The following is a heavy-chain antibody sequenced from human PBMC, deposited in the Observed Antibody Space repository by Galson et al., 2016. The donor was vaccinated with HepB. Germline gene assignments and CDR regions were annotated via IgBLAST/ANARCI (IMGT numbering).Heavy chain of an antibody. CDR3: AAGNYDFWSGYYPVDY. CDR1: GYTFISYG. CDR2: ISAYNGNT. V-gene: IGHV1-18*01. Sequence: QSGAEVKKPGASVKVSCKASGYTFISYGISWVRQAPGQGLEWMGWISAYNGNTNYAQKFQDRVTMTKDTSTSTAYMELRSLRSDDTAVYYCAAGNYDFWSGYYPVDYWGQGTLVTVSS. D-gene: IGHD3-3*01. J-gene: IGHJ4*02.